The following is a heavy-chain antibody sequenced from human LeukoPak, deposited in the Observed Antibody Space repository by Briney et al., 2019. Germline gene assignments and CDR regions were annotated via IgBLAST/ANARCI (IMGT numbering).Heavy chain of an antibody. D-gene: IGHD5-18*01. CDR1: GFTFSTYA. Sequence: GGSLRLSCAAFGFTFSTYAMSWVRQAPGKGLEWVCGISASGGSTCYADSVKGRFTISRDNSENMLYLQMNSLRAEDTAVYYCAKDWTAIQLSPFDYWGQGTLVTVSS. CDR3: AKDWTAIQLSPFDY. V-gene: IGHV3-23*01. CDR2: ISASGGST. J-gene: IGHJ4*02.